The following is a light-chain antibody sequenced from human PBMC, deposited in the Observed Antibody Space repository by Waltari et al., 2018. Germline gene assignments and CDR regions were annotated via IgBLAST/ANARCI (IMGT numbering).Light chain of an antibody. CDR1: SGDIGNSKF. Sequence: QSALTQPASVSGSPGQSITISCTGTSGDIGNSKFVSWYQQEPGRAPNLIVYDVSQRPSGVSNRFSGSKSGNTASLTISGVQAEDEADYYCSSYTTTSSWVFGGGTKLTVL. J-gene: IGLJ3*02. CDR2: DVS. CDR3: SSYTTTSSWV. V-gene: IGLV2-14*01.